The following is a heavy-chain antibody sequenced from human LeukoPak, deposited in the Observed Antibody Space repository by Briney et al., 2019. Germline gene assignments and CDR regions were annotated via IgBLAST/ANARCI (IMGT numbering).Heavy chain of an antibody. V-gene: IGHV1-2*02. CDR3: ARDRDPTMIVVEYAFDI. CDR2: INPNSGGT. Sequence: ASVKVSCKASGYTFTDYYMHWARQAPGQGLEWMGWINPNSGGTNYAQKFQGRVTMTRDTSISTAYMELSRLRSDDTAVYYCARDRDPTMIVVEYAFDIWGQGTMVTVSS. D-gene: IGHD3-22*01. J-gene: IGHJ3*02. CDR1: GYTFTDYY.